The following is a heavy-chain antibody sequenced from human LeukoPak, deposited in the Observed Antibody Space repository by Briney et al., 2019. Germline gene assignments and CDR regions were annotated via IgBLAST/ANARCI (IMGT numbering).Heavy chain of an antibody. V-gene: IGHV3-74*01. Sequence: PGRSLRLSCAASGFTFSRYWMHWVRQAPGKGLVWVSRIKSDGSSTNYADSVKGRFTISRDNAKNTLYLQMNRLRAEDTAVYYCARDGYNSDFGDYWGQETLVTVSS. J-gene: IGHJ4*02. CDR1: GFTFSRYW. D-gene: IGHD5-24*01. CDR2: IKSDGSST. CDR3: ARDGYNSDFGDY.